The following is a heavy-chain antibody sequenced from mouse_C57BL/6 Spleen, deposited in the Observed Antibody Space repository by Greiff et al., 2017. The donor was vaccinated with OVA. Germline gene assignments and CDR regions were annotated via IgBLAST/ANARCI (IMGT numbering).Heavy chain of an antibody. V-gene: IGHV1-76*01. CDR2: IYPGSGNT. J-gene: IGHJ4*01. Sequence: VQLQQSGAELVRPGASVKLSCKASGYTFTDYYINWVKQRPGQGLEWIARIYPGSGNTYYNEKFKGKATLTAEKSSSTAYMQLSSLTSEDSAVYFCARRGYGRGLWAMDYWGQGTSVTVSS. CDR1: GYTFTDYY. D-gene: IGHD3-1*01. CDR3: ARRGYGRGLWAMDY.